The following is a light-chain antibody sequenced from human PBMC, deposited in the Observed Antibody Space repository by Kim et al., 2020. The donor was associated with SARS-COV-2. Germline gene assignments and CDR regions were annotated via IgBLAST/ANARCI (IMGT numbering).Light chain of an antibody. CDR2: WAS. CDR1: QTVLYSSSNKNY. CDR3: QQYYSAPDT. J-gene: IGKJ5*01. Sequence: ATINCKSSQTVLYSSSNKNYLAWYQQKPGQPPKLLIYWASTRESGVPDRFSGSGSGTDFTLTISSLQAEDVAVYYCQQYYSAPDTFGQGTRLEIK. V-gene: IGKV4-1*01.